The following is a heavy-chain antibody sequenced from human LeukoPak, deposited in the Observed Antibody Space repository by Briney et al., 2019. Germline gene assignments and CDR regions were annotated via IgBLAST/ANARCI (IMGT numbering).Heavy chain of an antibody. V-gene: IGHV1-2*02. CDR2: INPNSGGT. CDR1: GYTFTGYY. J-gene: IGHJ4*02. CDR3: ARRPNEGYLADY. D-gene: IGHD5-18*01. Sequence: GASVKVSCKASGYTFTGYYMHWVRQAPGQGLEWMGWINPNSGGTAYAEKFQGRFTMTSDTSISTADMELSGLTSDDTALYYCARRPNEGYLADYWGQGTLLTVSS.